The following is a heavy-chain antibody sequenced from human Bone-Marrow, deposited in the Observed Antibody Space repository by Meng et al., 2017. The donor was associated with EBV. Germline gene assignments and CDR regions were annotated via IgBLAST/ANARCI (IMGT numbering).Heavy chain of an antibody. CDR1: GIRPYW. Sequence: EEHVEGSGGRFVTRGGSLRLSCVGSGIRPYWMPWFRQVPGKGLVWVSRINEDGSVINYADSVKGRFTISRDNAKNTVSLQMNSLRAEDTAVYYCAKDCFGARDYWGQGTLVTVSS. D-gene: IGHD1-26*01. J-gene: IGHJ4*02. V-gene: IGHV3-74*01. CDR2: INEDGSVI. CDR3: AKDCFGARDY.